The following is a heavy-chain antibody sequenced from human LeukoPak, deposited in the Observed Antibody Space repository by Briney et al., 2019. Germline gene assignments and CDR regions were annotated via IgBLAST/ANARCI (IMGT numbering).Heavy chain of an antibody. CDR2: INHSGST. D-gene: IGHD3-10*01. V-gene: IGHV4-34*01. Sequence: PSETLSLTCAVYGGSFSGYYWSWIRQPPGKGLEWIGEINHSGSTNYNPSLKSRVTISVDTSKNQFSLKLSSVTAADTAVYYCARMTYYYGSGSLEYWGQGTLVTVSS. J-gene: IGHJ4*02. CDR1: GGSFSGYY. CDR3: ARMTYYYGSGSLEY.